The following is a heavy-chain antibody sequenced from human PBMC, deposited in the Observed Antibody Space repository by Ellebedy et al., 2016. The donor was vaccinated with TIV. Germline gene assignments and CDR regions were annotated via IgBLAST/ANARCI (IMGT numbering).Heavy chain of an antibody. CDR3: ARVSGSYYKSSSSAYFDY. J-gene: IGHJ4*02. V-gene: IGHV1-18*01. CDR2: ISAYNGNT. D-gene: IGHD1-26*01. Sequence: AASVKVSCKASGYTFTSYGINWVRQAPGQGLEWMGWISAYNGNTNYAQNLQGRVTMTTDNSTSTAFMDLKSLRSDDTAVYYCARVSGSYYKSSSSAYFDYWGQGTLVTVSS. CDR1: GYTFTSYG.